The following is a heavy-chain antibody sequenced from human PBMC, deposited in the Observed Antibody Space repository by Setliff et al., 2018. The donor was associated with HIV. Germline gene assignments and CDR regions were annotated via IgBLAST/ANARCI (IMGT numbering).Heavy chain of an antibody. CDR2: IKDTGAT. D-gene: IGHD3-22*01. CDR3: ASRIYYYDSSRVLREEGFDP. V-gene: IGHV4-38-2*01. J-gene: IGHJ5*02. Sequence: PSETLSLTCAVSGYSISSGFYWTWSRQPAGKGLEWLGHIKDTGATNYSPPLKSRVTISIDPSKNQFSLNRNSVTPADTAVYYCASRIYYYDSSRVLREEGFDPWGQGTLVTVSS. CDR1: GYSISSGFY.